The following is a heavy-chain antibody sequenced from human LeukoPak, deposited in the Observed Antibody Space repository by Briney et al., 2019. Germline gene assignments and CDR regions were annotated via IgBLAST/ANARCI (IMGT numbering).Heavy chain of an antibody. V-gene: IGHV3-23*01. D-gene: IGHD3-3*01. CDR3: ATGSVWSGYGDY. CDR1: GFTFSSYG. CDR2: ISGSGGST. Sequence: GGSLRLSCAASGFTFSSYGMSWVRQAPGKGLEWVSAISGSGGSTYYADSVKGRFTISRDNSKNTLYLQMNSLRAEDTAVYYCATGSVWSGYGDYWGQGTLVTVSS. J-gene: IGHJ4*02.